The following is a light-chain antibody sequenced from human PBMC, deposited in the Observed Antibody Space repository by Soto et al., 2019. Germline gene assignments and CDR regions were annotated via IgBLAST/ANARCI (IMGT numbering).Light chain of an antibody. CDR3: AAWGASLNAFV. Sequence: QSVLTQPPSASGTPGQRVTISCSGSSSNIGGNTVNWYQQLPGTAPKRLIYGNDQRPSGVPDRLYGLKSGASASLAISGLHSEDEADCYCAAWGASLNAFVFGTGTKVTVL. V-gene: IGLV1-44*01. CDR1: SSNIGGNT. CDR2: GND. J-gene: IGLJ1*01.